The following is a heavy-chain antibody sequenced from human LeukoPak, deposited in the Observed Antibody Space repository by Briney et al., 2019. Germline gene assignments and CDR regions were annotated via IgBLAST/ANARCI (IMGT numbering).Heavy chain of an antibody. Sequence: SETLSLTCTVSGGSVSSYYWSWIRQPPGKGLEWIGDIYYSGSTNYNPSLKSRVTISVDTSKNQFSLRLSSVTAADTAVYYSARLASGSYGPLTPFDYWGQGTLVTVSS. V-gene: IGHV4-59*08. J-gene: IGHJ4*02. CDR2: IYYSGST. CDR3: ARLASGSYGPLTPFDY. D-gene: IGHD1-26*01. CDR1: GGSVSSYY.